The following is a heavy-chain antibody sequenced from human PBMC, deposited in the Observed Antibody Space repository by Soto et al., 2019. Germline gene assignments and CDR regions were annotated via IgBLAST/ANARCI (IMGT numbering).Heavy chain of an antibody. Sequence: QVQLVESGGGVVQPGGSVRLSCTASGFTLGAYVMHWVRQAQGKGPEWVAAISAAGRDLFYAASVEGRFTISRDNSKSTLFLQMNSLTSEDTYVYSCVKSVPDPACRGGGCHRAFDYWGQGTLVTVSS. V-gene: IGHV3-30*18. J-gene: IGHJ4*02. CDR3: VKSVPDPACRGGGCHRAFDY. D-gene: IGHD2-15*01. CDR1: GFTLGAYV. CDR2: ISAAGRDL.